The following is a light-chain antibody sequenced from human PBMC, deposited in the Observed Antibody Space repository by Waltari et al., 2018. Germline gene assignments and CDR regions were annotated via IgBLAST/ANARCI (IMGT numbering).Light chain of an antibody. V-gene: IGKV3-20*01. CDR1: QSVGRS. Sequence: EIVLTQSPGTLSLSPGERATLSCRASQSVGRSLAWYQQKPGQAPRLLIYDASKRATGIPERVRGSGSGTDFSLTISRLEPEDFAVYYCQMYVRLPVTFGQGTKVEIK. J-gene: IGKJ1*01. CDR2: DAS. CDR3: QMYVRLPVT.